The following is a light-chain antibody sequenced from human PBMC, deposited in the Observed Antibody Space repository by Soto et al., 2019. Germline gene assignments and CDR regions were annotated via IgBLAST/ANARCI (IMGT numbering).Light chain of an antibody. CDR3: QQYGSSPPLT. V-gene: IGKV3-20*01. J-gene: IGKJ4*01. CDR1: QSVSSSY. CDR2: GAS. Sequence: EIVLTQSPGTLSLSPGERATLSCRASQSVSSSYLAWYQQKPGQAPRLLIYGASSRATRIPDRFSGSGSGTAFPLIISRLEPEDFVVYYCQQYGSSPPLTFGGGTKVEIK.